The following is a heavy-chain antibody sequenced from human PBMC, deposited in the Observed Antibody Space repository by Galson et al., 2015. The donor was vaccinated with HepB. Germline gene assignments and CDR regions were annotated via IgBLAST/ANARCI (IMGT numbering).Heavy chain of an antibody. Sequence: SLRLSCAASGFTFSSYSMNWVRQAPGKGLEWVSSISSSSSYIYYADSVKGRFTISRDNAKNSLYLQMNSLRAEDTAVYYCVAGYSYGYVIYYFDYWGQGTLVTVSS. V-gene: IGHV3-21*01. D-gene: IGHD5-18*01. CDR2: ISSSSSYI. CDR3: VAGYSYGYVIYYFDY. CDR1: GFTFSSYS. J-gene: IGHJ4*02.